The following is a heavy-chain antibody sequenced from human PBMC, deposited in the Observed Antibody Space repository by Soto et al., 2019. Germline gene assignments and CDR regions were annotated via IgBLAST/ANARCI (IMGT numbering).Heavy chain of an antibody. CDR3: ARVQYSSGFTPYDY. V-gene: IGHV1-18*01. J-gene: IGHJ4*02. CDR1: GYTFTSYG. D-gene: IGHD6-19*01. Sequence: ASVKVSCKASGYTFTSYGISWVRQAPGQGLEWMGWISAYNGNTNYAQKLQGRVTMTTDTSTSTAYMELRSLRSDDTAVYYCARVQYSSGFTPYDYWGQGTLVTVSS. CDR2: ISAYNGNT.